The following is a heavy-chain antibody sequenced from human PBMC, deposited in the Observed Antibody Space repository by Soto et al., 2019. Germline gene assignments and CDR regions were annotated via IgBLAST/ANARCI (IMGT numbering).Heavy chain of an antibody. CDR3: AKDGRDPGFSFDI. CDR2: INHSGST. CDR1: GGSFSGYY. V-gene: IGHV4-34*01. J-gene: IGHJ3*02. Sequence: PSETLSLTCAVYGGSFSGYYWSWIRQPPGKGLEWIGEINHSGSTNYNPSLKSRVTISVDTSKNQFSLKLSSVTAADTAVYYCAKDGRDPGFSFDIWGQGTMVTVSS.